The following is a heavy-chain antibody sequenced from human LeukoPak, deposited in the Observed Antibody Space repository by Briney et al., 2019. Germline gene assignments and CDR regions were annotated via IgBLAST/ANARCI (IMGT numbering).Heavy chain of an antibody. J-gene: IGHJ4*02. CDR1: GGSITNYY. Sequence: SETLSLTCTVSGGSITNYYWSCFRQPPGKGLEWIGYIHHSGSTKYNPSLKGRVSISADTSRSQFSLKLTSVTAADTAVYYCAREGGPYRPLDYSGQGTLVTVAS. CDR2: IHHSGST. CDR3: AREGGPYRPLDY. V-gene: IGHV4-59*12.